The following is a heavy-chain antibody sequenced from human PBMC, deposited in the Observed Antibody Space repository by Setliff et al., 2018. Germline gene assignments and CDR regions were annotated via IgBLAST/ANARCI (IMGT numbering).Heavy chain of an antibody. V-gene: IGHV3-33*06. J-gene: IGHJ6*03. CDR3: AKESANYYYYMDV. CDR2: IWYDGTNK. CDR1: GFTFSSYG. Sequence: PGGSLRLSCAASGFTFSSYGMHWVRQAPGKGLEWVAVIWYDGTNKYYADSVKGRFTISRDNSKNTLYLQMNSLRAEDTAVYYCAKESANYYYYMDVWGKGTTVTVS.